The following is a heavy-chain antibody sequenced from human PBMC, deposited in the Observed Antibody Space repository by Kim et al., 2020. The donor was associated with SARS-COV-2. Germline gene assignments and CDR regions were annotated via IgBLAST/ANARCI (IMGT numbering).Heavy chain of an antibody. D-gene: IGHD6-13*01. J-gene: IGHJ4*02. CDR2: ISSNGGST. CDR1: GFTFSSYA. CDR3: ARGGMIDY. V-gene: IGHV3-64*01. Sequence: GGSLRLSCAASGFTFSSYAMHWVRQAPGKGLEYVSAISSNGGSTYYANSVKGRFTISRDNSKNTLYLQMGSLRAEDMAVYYCARGGMIDYLGQGTLVTVS.